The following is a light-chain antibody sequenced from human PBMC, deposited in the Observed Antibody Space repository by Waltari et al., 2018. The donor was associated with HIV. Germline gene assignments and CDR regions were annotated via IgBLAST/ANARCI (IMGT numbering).Light chain of an antibody. CDR3: AQDKRLPWT. Sequence: DIVLTQTPLSLSVTPGQPASISCKSSQSLLRSDGDTSLYWYLQKPGQPPQLLIYEVSNRFSGVPDRVSGSGSGTDFTLKISRVEAEDVGVYFCAQDKRLPWTFGQGTKVDI. J-gene: IGKJ1*01. CDR2: EVS. CDR1: QSLLRSDGDTS. V-gene: IGKV2D-29*01.